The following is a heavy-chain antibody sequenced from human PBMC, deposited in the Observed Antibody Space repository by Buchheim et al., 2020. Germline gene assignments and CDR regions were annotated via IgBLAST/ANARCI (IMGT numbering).Heavy chain of an antibody. V-gene: IGHV4-34*01. CDR2: INHSGST. Sequence: QVQLQQWGAGLLKPSETLSLTCAVYGGSFSGYYWSWIRQPPGQGLEWIGEINHSGSTNYNPPLKSRVTISVDTSKNPFSLKLSSVTAADTAVYYCARVRTSSSRTGVDYWGQGTL. CDR1: GGSFSGYY. CDR3: ARVRTSSSRTGVDY. J-gene: IGHJ4*02. D-gene: IGHD6-13*01.